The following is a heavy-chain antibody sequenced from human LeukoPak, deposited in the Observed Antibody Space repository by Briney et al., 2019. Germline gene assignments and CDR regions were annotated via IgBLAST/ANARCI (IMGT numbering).Heavy chain of an antibody. V-gene: IGHV4-59*01. D-gene: IGHD6-13*01. CDR1: GGSTSSYY. CDR3: ARDTAAAGTAHYYYYGMDV. CDR2: IYYSGST. J-gene: IGHJ6*02. Sequence: SETLSLTCTVSGGSTSSYYWSWIRQPPGKGLEWIGYIYYSGSTNYNPSLKSRVTISVDTSKNQFSLKLSSVTAADTAVYYCARDTAAAGTAHYYYYGMDVWGQGTTVTVSS.